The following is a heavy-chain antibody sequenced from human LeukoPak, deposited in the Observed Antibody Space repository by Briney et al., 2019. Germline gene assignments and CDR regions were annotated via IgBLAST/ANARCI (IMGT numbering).Heavy chain of an antibody. CDR1: GGSISSGGYY. CDR3: ASHYDSSGYYALDY. V-gene: IGHV4-31*03. Sequence: PSETLSLTCTVSGGSISSGGYYWSWIRQHPGKGLEWIGYIYYSGSTYYNPSLKSRVTISVDTSKNQFSLKLSSVTAADTAVYYCASHYDSSGYYALDYWGQGTLVTVSS. D-gene: IGHD3-22*01. CDR2: IYYSGST. J-gene: IGHJ4*02.